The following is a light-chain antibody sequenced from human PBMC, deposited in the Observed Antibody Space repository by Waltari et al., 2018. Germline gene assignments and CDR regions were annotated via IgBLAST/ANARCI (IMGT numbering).Light chain of an antibody. V-gene: IGLV4-69*01. Sequence: QQPGKGPRSLQNVNNDGSHSKGDEISDRFSGPSSGAERYLTISGLQCDDEADYYCHTGGHGTWVFGGGTKLTVL. CDR3: HTGGHGTWV. CDR2: VNNDGSH. J-gene: IGLJ3*02.